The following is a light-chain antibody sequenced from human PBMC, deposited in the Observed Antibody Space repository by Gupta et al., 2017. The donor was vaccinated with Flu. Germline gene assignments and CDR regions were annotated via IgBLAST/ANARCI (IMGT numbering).Light chain of an antibody. Sequence: DIQMTQSPSSLSASVGDRVTITCQASQDINIFLNWYQQKPGKAPRLLIYDASKLEVGVPSRFSASGSGTKFTFTIASLQPEDFATYFCRQYDVFHTFGQGTRLDIK. CDR1: QDINIF. V-gene: IGKV1-33*01. CDR2: DAS. CDR3: RQYDVFHT. J-gene: IGKJ5*01.